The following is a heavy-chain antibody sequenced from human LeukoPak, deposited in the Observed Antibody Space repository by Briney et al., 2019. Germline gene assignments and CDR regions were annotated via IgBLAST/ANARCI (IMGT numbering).Heavy chain of an antibody. CDR2: IWYDGSNK. Sequence: GSLRLSCAASGFTFSSYGMHWVRQAPGKGLEWVAVIWYDGSNKYYADSVKGRFTISRDNSKNTLYLQMNSLRAEDTAVYYCARDFYGSGSSSHYFDYWGQGTLVTVSS. CDR1: GFTFSSYG. J-gene: IGHJ4*02. D-gene: IGHD3-10*01. V-gene: IGHV3-33*01. CDR3: ARDFYGSGSSSHYFDY.